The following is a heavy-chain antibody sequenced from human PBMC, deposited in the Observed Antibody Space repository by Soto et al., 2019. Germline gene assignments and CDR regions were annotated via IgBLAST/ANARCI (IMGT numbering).Heavy chain of an antibody. V-gene: IGHV3-33*01. D-gene: IGHD4-17*01. CDR1: GFTFGV. Sequence: PGGSLRLSCAASGFTFGVMHWVRQAPGRGLEWVAGLGSEQFYADSFEGRFSISRDISKKTLYLQMNSLRGEDTAVYYCVGGDYPLFEYWGLGTLVTVSS. J-gene: IGHJ4*02. CDR2: LGSEQ. CDR3: VGGDYPLFEY.